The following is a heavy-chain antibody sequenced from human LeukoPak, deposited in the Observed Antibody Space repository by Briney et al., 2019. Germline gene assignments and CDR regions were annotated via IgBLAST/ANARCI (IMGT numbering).Heavy chain of an antibody. Sequence: PSETLSLTCTVYGDSINTYYWSWIRQPPGKGLEWTGYIYYRVTSDYNPSLKSRVTMSVDMSTSQISLKLSSVTAADTAVYYCARAVGGDCSGSLWGPGTLVTVSS. V-gene: IGHV4-59*01. D-gene: IGHD3-10*02. CDR2: IYYRVTS. J-gene: IGHJ4*02. CDR3: ARAVGGDCSGSL. CDR1: GDSINTYY.